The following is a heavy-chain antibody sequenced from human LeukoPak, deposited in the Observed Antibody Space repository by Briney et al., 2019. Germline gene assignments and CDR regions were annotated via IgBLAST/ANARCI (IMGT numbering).Heavy chain of an antibody. CDR3: AKEGDYYGSGSYRDGFDI. V-gene: IGHV3-30*18. D-gene: IGHD3-10*01. J-gene: IGHJ3*02. CDR2: ISYDGSNK. CDR1: GFTFSSYN. Sequence: PGGSLRLSCAASGFTFSSYNMNWVRQAPGKGLEWVAVISYDGSNKYYADSVKGRFTISRDSFKNTLYLQMNSLRPEDTAVYYCAKEGDYYGSGSYRDGFDIWGQGTRATVSS.